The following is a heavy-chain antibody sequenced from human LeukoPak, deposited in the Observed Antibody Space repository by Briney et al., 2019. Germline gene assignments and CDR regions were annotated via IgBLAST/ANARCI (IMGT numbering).Heavy chain of an antibody. Sequence: GGSLRLSCAASGFTFSTYAMHWVRQAPGKGLEWVAVISYDGSNKYYADSVKGRFTISRDNSKNTLYLQMNSLRAEDTAVYYCAKARGFGELFFDYWGQGTLVTVSS. CDR1: GFTFSTYA. CDR2: ISYDGSNK. D-gene: IGHD3-10*01. CDR3: AKARGFGELFFDY. V-gene: IGHV3-30*04. J-gene: IGHJ4*02.